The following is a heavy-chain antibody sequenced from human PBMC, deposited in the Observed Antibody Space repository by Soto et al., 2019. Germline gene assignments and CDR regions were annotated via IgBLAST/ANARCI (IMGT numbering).Heavy chain of an antibody. CDR3: ASSYYDISGYYFRHFDY. Sequence: QVQLVQSGAEVKKPGASVKVSCKASGYTFTSYYMHWVRQAPGQGLEWMGIINPSGGSTSYAQKFPGRVTMTRDTSTSTVYMELSSLRSEDTAVYYCASSYYDISGYYFRHFDYWGQGTLVTVSS. V-gene: IGHV1-46*03. D-gene: IGHD3-22*01. CDR1: GYTFTSYY. J-gene: IGHJ4*02. CDR2: INPSGGST.